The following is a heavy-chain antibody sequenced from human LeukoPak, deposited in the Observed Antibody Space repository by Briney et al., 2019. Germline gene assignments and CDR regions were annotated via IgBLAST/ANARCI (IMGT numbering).Heavy chain of an antibody. CDR2: VNEDGREK. V-gene: IGHV3-7*01. J-gene: IGHJ5*02. Sequence: PGGSLRLSCAASGFTFSRYWMSWVRQAPGKGLEWVANVNEDGREKFYVDSLKGRFTISKDNAKNSLYLQMNNLGVEDTAVYFCARDQGRGFHPWGQGTLVTVSS. CDR3: ARDQGRGFHP. CDR1: GFTFSRYW.